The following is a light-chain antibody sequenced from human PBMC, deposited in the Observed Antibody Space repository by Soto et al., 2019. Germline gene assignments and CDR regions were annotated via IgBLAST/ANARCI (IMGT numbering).Light chain of an antibody. CDR2: DAS. J-gene: IGKJ4*01. Sequence: EVVLTQSPATLSLSPGERATLSCRASQDINFYLAWYQQKPGQAPRLLIYDASNRATGIPARFSGSGSGTDFTLTISSLEPEDFAVYYCKQRLHWSLTFGGGTKVEIK. CDR1: QDINFY. V-gene: IGKV3-11*01. CDR3: KQRLHWSLT.